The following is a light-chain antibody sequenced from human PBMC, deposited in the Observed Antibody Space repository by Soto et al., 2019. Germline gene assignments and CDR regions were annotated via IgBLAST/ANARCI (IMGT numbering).Light chain of an antibody. CDR3: QQHNSSPWT. V-gene: IGKV1-5*01. CDR1: QTISDW. J-gene: IGKJ1*01. CDR2: DAS. Sequence: QMTQSPSTLSASVGDRVTITCRASQTISDWLAWYQQKPGKAPNLLIYDASSLQSGVPSRFSGSGSGTEFTLTINNLQPEDSAIYYCQQHNSSPWTFGQGTKVDIK.